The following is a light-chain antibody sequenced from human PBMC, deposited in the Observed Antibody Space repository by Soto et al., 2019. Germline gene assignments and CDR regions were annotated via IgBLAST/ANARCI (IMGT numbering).Light chain of an antibody. J-gene: IGLJ3*02. V-gene: IGLV2-14*01. CDR1: SSDVGANNF. CDR3: NSYTRSSTWV. Sequence: QSVLTQPASVAGSPGQSITISCTGTSSDVGANNFVSWYQQHPGKAPKLIIYEVSNRPSGVSSRFTGSKSGNTASLTISGLLAEDEADYYCNSYTRSSTWVFGGGTKLTVL. CDR2: EVS.